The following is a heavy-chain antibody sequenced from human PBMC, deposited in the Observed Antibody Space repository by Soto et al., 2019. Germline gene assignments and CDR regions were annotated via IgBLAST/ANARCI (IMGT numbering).Heavy chain of an antibody. J-gene: IGHJ3*02. D-gene: IGHD3-10*01. CDR2: ISYDGSNK. Sequence: QVQLVESGGGVVQPGRSLRLSCAASGFTFSSYGMHWVRQAPGKGLEWVAVISYDGSNKYYADSVKGRFTISRDNSKNSLYLQTNSLRAEDTAVYYCANRGPEAFDIWGQVTMVTVSS. CDR1: GFTFSSYG. V-gene: IGHV3-30*18. CDR3: ANRGPEAFDI.